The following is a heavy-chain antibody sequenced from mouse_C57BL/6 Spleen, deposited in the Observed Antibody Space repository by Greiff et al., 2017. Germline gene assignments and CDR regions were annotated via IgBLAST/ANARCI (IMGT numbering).Heavy chain of an antibody. V-gene: IGHV1-59*01. CDR3: AGTRFDY. J-gene: IGHJ2*01. Sequence: QVQLQQPGAELVRPGTSVKLSCKASGYTFTSYWMHWVKQRPGQGLEWIGVIAPSDSYTNYNQKFKGKATLTVYTSSSTAYMQLSSLTSEDSAVYYCAGTRFDYWGQGTTLTVSS. CDR1: GYTFTSYW. CDR2: IAPSDSYT. D-gene: IGHD4-1*01.